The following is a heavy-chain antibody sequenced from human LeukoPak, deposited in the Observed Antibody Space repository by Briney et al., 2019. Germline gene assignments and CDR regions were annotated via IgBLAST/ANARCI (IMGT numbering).Heavy chain of an antibody. V-gene: IGHV1-8*01. CDR1: GYTFTSYD. CDR3: AAGSSGLLTDCGGDCYNFDY. CDR2: MNPNSGNT. J-gene: IGHJ4*02. Sequence: ASVKVSCKASGYTFTSYDINWVRQATGQGLEWTGWMNPNSGNTGYAQKFQGRVTMTRNTSISTAYMELSSLRSEDTAVYYCAAGSSGLLTDCGGDCYNFDYWGQGTLVTVSS. D-gene: IGHD2-21*01.